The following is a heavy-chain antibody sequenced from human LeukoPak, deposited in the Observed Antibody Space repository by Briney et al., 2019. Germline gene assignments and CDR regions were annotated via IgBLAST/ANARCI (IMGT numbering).Heavy chain of an antibody. CDR3: ARHLVLNWNYVRI. V-gene: IGHV4-39*01. J-gene: IGHJ4*02. D-gene: IGHD1-7*01. Sequence: PSETLSLTCTVSGGSISSSSYYWGWIRQPPGKGLEWIGSIYYSGSTYYNPSLKSRATISVDTSKNQFSLKLSSVTAADTAVYYCARHLVLNWNYVRIWGQGALVTVSS. CDR1: GGSISSSSYY. CDR2: IYYSGST.